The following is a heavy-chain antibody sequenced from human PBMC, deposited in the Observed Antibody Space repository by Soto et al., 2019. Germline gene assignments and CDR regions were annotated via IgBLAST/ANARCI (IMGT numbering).Heavy chain of an antibody. Sequence: QVQLVESGGGVVQPGRSLRLSCAASGFTFSSFGMHWVRLAPGKGLEWVSLIWYDGSKKSYGDSVKGRFTISRDNSRNTVYLQMNSLRADDTAVYYCARDASYYSLWSGYYPSRNGMDVWGQGTTVTVSS. J-gene: IGHJ6*02. D-gene: IGHD3-3*01. CDR3: ARDASYYSLWSGYYPSRNGMDV. V-gene: IGHV3-33*01. CDR1: GFTFSSFG. CDR2: IWYDGSKK.